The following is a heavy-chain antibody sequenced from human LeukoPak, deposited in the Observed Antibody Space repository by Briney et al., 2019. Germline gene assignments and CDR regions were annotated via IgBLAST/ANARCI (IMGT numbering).Heavy chain of an antibody. V-gene: IGHV3-7*01. J-gene: IGHJ4*02. D-gene: IGHD6-13*01. Sequence: GGSLRLSCAASGFTFSSHWMSWVRQAPGKGLEWVANIKQDGSEKYYVDSVKGRFTISRDNAKNSLYLQMNSLRAEDTAVYYCARVGSSSWYLFDYWGQGTLVTVSS. CDR2: IKQDGSEK. CDR1: GFTFSSHW. CDR3: ARVGSSSWYLFDY.